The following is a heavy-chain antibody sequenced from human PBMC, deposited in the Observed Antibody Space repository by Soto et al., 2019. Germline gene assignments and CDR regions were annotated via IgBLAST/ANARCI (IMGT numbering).Heavy chain of an antibody. Sequence: SQPKRLPWSVVGGKIVGHYGSWIRQHPGKGLEWIGYIYYSGSTNYNPSLKSRVTISVDTSKNQFSLKLSSVTAADPAVYYCARNLAARAGFFSWGQGTLVTVSS. D-gene: IGHD6-6*01. V-gene: IGHV4-59*11. CDR3: ARNLAARAGFFS. J-gene: IGHJ5*02. CDR1: GGKIVGHY. CDR2: IYYSGST.